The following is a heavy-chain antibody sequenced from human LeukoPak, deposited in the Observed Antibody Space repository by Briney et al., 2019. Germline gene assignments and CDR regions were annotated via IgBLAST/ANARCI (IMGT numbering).Heavy chain of an antibody. J-gene: IGHJ4*02. V-gene: IGHV3-23*01. CDR3: AKPTDCSSTSCYLD. D-gene: IGHD2-2*01. Sequence: GGSLRLSCAACGFTFSSYSMSWVRQAPGKGLEWVSAISGSGGSTYYADSVKGRFTISRDNSKNTLYLQMNSLRAEDTAVYYCAKPTDCSSTSCYLDRGQGTLVTVSS. CDR1: GFTFSSYS. CDR2: ISGSGGST.